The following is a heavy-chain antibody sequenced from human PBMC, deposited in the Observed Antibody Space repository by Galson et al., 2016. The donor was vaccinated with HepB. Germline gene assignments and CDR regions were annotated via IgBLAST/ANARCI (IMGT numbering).Heavy chain of an antibody. Sequence: SLRLSCAASGFTFSSYGMHRVRQAPGKGLEWVAVISYDGSNKYYADPVKGRFTISRDNSKNTLYLQMNSLRAEDTAVYYCAKDRSYGYFGSGGMDVWGQGTTVTVSS. CDR1: GFTFSSYG. V-gene: IGHV3-30*18. CDR3: AKDRSYGYFGSGGMDV. D-gene: IGHD5-18*01. J-gene: IGHJ6*02. CDR2: ISYDGSNK.